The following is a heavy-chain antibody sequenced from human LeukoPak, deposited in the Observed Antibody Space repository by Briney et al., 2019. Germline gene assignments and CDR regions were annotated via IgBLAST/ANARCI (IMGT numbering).Heavy chain of an antibody. D-gene: IGHD1-26*01. CDR2: ISGNGGRT. Sequence: GGSLRLSCAASGFTFSSYTMGWVRQAPGKGLEWVSDISGNGGRTYYADSVKGRFTISRDNSKNTLYLQMNSLRAEDTAVYYCAKDSGSYFSYWGQGTLVTVSS. CDR1: GFTFSSYT. J-gene: IGHJ4*02. CDR3: AKDSGSYFSY. V-gene: IGHV3-23*01.